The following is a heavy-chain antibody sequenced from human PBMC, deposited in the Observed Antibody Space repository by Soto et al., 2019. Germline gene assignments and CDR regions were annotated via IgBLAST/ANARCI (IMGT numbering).Heavy chain of an antibody. CDR1: GGTFSSYA. D-gene: IGHD4-17*01. V-gene: IGHV1-69*01. CDR2: IIPIFGTA. CDR3: ARAHQDYPLDYYYGMDV. J-gene: IGHJ6*04. Sequence: QVQLVQSGAEVKKPGSSVKVSCKASGGTFSSYAISWVRQAPGQVLEWMGGIIPIFGTANYAQKFQGRVTITAAESTSKAYMELSSLRSEDTAVYYCARAHQDYPLDYYYGMDVWGKETTVTVSS.